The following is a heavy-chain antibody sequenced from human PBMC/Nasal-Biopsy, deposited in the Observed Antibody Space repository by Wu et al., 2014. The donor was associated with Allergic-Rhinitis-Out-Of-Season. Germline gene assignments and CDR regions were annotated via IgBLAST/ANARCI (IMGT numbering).Heavy chain of an antibody. CDR3: ARGKGWLPDS. CDR1: GGSISSYY. CDR2: ISYTGST. Sequence: TLSLTCTVSGGSISSYYWSWIRQPPGKRLEWIGFISYTGSTSYSPSFEGRVTISSDTSKNQFSLTLSSVAAADTAIYYCARGKGWLPDSWGQGILVTVSS. D-gene: IGHD6-19*01. V-gene: IGHV4-59*01. J-gene: IGHJ4*02.